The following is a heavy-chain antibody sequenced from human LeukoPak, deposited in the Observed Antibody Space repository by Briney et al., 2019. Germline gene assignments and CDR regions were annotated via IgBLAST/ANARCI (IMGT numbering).Heavy chain of an antibody. Sequence: SETLSLTCTVSGGSISSGSYYWRWIRQPAGKGLEWIGRIYTSGSTNYNPSLKSRVTISVDTSKNQFSLKLSSVTAADTAVYYCARASYGSGSRNFDYWGQGTLVTVSS. CDR1: GGSISSGSYY. CDR3: ARASYGSGSRNFDY. V-gene: IGHV4-61*02. J-gene: IGHJ4*02. D-gene: IGHD3-10*01. CDR2: IYTSGST.